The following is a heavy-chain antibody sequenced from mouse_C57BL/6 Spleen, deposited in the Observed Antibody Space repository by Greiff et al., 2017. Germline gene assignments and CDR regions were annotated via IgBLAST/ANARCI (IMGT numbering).Heavy chain of an antibody. Sequence: QVQLQQSGAELVRPGTSVKMSCKASGYTFTNYWIGWAKQRPGHGLEWIGDIYPGGGYTNYNEKFKGKATLTADKSSRTAYRKFSSQTSEDSDIYNCARSDGYYYLDYWGQGTTLTVSS. CDR2: IYPGGGYT. V-gene: IGHV1-63*01. D-gene: IGHD2-3*01. CDR1: GYTFTNYW. CDR3: ARSDGYYYLDY. J-gene: IGHJ2*01.